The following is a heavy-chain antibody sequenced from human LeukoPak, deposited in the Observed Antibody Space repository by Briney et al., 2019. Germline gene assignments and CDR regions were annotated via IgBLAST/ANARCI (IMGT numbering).Heavy chain of an antibody. CDR2: INPNSGGT. CDR3: ARDPTLVDDYVWGSYRWNNWFDP. D-gene: IGHD3-16*02. J-gene: IGHJ5*02. Sequence: ASVKVSCKASGYTFTGYYMHWVRQAPGQGGEWMGWINPNSGGTNYAQKFQGRVTMTRDTSISTAYMELSRLRSDDTAVYYCARDPTLVDDYVWGSYRWNNWFDPWGQGTLVTVSS. CDR1: GYTFTGYY. V-gene: IGHV1-2*02.